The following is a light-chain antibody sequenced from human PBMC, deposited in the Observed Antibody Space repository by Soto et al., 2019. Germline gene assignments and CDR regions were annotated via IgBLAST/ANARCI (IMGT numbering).Light chain of an antibody. CDR3: QSYDSSNSYVV. CDR2: EDN. CDR1: SGSIASNY. J-gene: IGLJ2*01. V-gene: IGLV6-57*04. Sequence: NFMLTQPHSVSESPGKTVTISCTRSSGSIASNYVQWYQQRPGSAPTTVIYEDNQRPSGVPDRFSGSIDSSSNSASLTISGLKTEDEADYCCQSYDSSNSYVVFGGGTKLTVL.